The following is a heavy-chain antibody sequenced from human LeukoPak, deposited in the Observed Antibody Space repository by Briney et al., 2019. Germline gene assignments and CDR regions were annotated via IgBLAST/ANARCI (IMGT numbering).Heavy chain of an antibody. D-gene: IGHD3-10*01. V-gene: IGHV1-24*01. CDR1: GYTLTELS. CDR2: FDPEDGET. J-gene: IGHJ4*02. CDR3: ATDREVRGVYDY. Sequence: ASVKVSCKVSGYTLTELSMHWVRQAPGKGLEWMGGFDPEDGETIYAQKFQGRVTMTEDTSTDTVYMELSSLRSEDTAVYYCATDREVRGVYDYWGQGTLVTVSS.